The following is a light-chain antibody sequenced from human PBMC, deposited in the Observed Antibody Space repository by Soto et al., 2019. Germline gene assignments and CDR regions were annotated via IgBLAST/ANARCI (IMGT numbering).Light chain of an antibody. V-gene: IGLV2-11*01. Sequence: QSALTQPRSVSGSPGQSVTISCTGTSSGVGDYNYVSWYQQHPGKAPKHLIYAVNMRPSGVPDRFSGSKSGNTASLTIPGLQAEDEADYSCCSYAGSYTWVFGGGTKLTVL. CDR3: CSYAGSYTWV. CDR2: AVN. J-gene: IGLJ3*02. CDR1: SSGVGDYNY.